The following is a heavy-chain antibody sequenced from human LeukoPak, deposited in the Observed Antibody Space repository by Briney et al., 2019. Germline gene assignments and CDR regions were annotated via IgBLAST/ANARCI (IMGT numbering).Heavy chain of an antibody. CDR2: MNPTSGDT. Sequence: GASVKVSCKASGYTFSDYDVNWVRQAPGQGLEWMGWMNPTSGDTGYAQKFQGRVTMTRSMSRNTAYMDLSRLRSEDTAVYFCARVVMKAFYYYYMDVWGKGTTIIISS. V-gene: IGHV1-8*01. D-gene: IGHD2-21*01. CDR3: ARVVMKAFYYYYMDV. CDR1: GYTFSDYD. J-gene: IGHJ6*03.